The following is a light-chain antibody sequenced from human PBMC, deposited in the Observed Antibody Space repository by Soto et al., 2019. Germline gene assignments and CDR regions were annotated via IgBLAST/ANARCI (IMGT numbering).Light chain of an antibody. CDR1: SSNIGSNT. J-gene: IGLJ1*01. CDR2: NNN. CDR3: AACEDSVNDHV. V-gene: IGLV1-44*01. Sequence: QSVLTQPPSASGTPGQRVTLSCSGSSSNIGSNTVNWYQQLPGTAPKLLIYNNNQRPSGVPDRCSGSKCGTSASLAISGLQSEDEADYYCAACEDSVNDHVFGTGTKVTVL.